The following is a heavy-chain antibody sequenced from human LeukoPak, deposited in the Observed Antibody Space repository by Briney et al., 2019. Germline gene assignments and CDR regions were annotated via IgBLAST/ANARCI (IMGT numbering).Heavy chain of an antibody. D-gene: IGHD1-1*01. J-gene: IGHJ4*02. V-gene: IGHV1-2*02. Sequence: ASVKVSCKVSGSTFTGAYMHWVRQAPGQGLEWMGWINPNSGETKFAQKLQGRVTMTRDTSISTVYMDLGGLRSDDTAVYYCARVLFNSGSDYWGQGSLVTVSS. CDR1: GSTFTGAY. CDR3: ARVLFNSGSDY. CDR2: INPNSGET.